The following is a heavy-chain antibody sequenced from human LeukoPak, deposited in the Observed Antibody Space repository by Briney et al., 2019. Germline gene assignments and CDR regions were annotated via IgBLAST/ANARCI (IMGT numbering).Heavy chain of an antibody. Sequence: SVKVSCKASGGTFSSYAISWVRQAPGQGLEWMGGIIPIFGTANYAQKFQGRVTITADESTSTAYMELSSLRSDDTTVYYCARADYDSSGYYSHGVYWGQGTLVTVSS. D-gene: IGHD3-22*01. J-gene: IGHJ4*02. V-gene: IGHV1-69*13. CDR3: ARADYDSSGYYSHGVY. CDR1: GGTFSSYA. CDR2: IIPIFGTA.